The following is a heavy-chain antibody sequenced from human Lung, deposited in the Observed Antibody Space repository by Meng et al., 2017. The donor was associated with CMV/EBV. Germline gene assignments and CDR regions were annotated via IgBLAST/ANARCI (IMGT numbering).Heavy chain of an antibody. V-gene: IGHV3-30*01. J-gene: IGHJ4*02. CDR2: ISFDASNK. CDR1: GFSISPYA. CDR3: ARDAVVGPTSRSGIGYLGQ. D-gene: IGHD1-26*01. Sequence: GESLKISCAASGFSISPYAMQWVRQAPGKGLEWVAVISFDASNKRYADSVKGRFAISRDNSKDTLYLEMNSLRTEDTAVYYCARDAVVGPTSRSGIGYLGQWGQGTLVTVSS.